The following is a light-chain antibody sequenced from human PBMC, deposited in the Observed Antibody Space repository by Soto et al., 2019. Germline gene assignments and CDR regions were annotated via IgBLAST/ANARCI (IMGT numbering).Light chain of an antibody. Sequence: QLVLTQSPSASASLGASVKLTCTLSSGHSTYAIAWHQQQPEKGPRYLMKLNSDGSHSKGDGIPDRFSGSSSGAERYLIFSSLQSEDEADYYCQTWGTGIWVFGGGTKLTVL. J-gene: IGLJ3*02. CDR1: SGHSTYA. CDR2: LNSDGSH. CDR3: QTWGTGIWV. V-gene: IGLV4-69*01.